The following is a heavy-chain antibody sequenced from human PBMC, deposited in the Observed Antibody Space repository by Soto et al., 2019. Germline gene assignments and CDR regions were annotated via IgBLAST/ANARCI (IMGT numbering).Heavy chain of an antibody. Sequence: QVQLVESGGGVVQPGKSLRLSCAAAGFTFSNYGIHWVRQAPGKGLEWVAVTSYDGSKKYYADSVKGRFTISRDNSKNRLYLQMNSLRGEDTAVYYCAKVIGHPYYYSALVVWGQGTTVTVSS. V-gene: IGHV3-30*18. D-gene: IGHD3-10*01. CDR3: AKVIGHPYYYSALVV. CDR1: GFTFSNYG. CDR2: TSYDGSKK. J-gene: IGHJ6*02.